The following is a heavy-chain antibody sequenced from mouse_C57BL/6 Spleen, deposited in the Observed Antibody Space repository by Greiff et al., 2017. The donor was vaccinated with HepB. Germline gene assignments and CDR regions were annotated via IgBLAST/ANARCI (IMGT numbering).Heavy chain of an antibody. CDR2: IYPGDGDT. CDR1: GYAFSSSW. J-gene: IGHJ3*01. V-gene: IGHV1-82*01. Sequence: VMLVESGPELVKPGASVKISCKASGYAFSSSWMTWVKQRPGKGLEWIGRIYPGDGDTNYNGKFKGKATLTADKSSSTAYMQLSSLTSEDSAVYFCARSNLAWFAYWGQGTLVTVSA. D-gene: IGHD2-5*01. CDR3: ARSNLAWFAY.